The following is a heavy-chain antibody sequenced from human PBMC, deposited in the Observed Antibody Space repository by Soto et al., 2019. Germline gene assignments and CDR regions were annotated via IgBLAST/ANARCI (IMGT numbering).Heavy chain of an antibody. CDR3: ARDSSYYDILTGNYYYYGMDV. J-gene: IGHJ6*02. CDR1: GGTFSSYA. CDR2: IIPIFGTA. D-gene: IGHD3-9*01. Sequence: GASVKVSCKASGGTFSSYAISWVRQAPGQGLEWMGGIIPIFGTANYAQKFQGRVTITADESTSTAYMELSSLRSEDTAVYYCARDSSYYDILTGNYYYYGMDVWGQGTTVTVSS. V-gene: IGHV1-69*13.